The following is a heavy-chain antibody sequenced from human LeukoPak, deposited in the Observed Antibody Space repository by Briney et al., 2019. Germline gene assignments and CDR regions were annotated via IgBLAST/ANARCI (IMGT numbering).Heavy chain of an antibody. V-gene: IGHV3-21*01. CDR3: ARAGWARYDILTGYYLDY. J-gene: IGHJ4*02. CDR2: ISSSSSYI. CDR1: GFTFSSYS. Sequence: PGGSLRLSCAASGFTFSSYSMNWVRQAPGKGLEWVSSISSSSSYIYYADSVKGRFTISRDNAKNSLYLQMNSLRAEDTAVYYCARAGWARYDILTGYYLDYWGQGTLATVSS. D-gene: IGHD3-9*01.